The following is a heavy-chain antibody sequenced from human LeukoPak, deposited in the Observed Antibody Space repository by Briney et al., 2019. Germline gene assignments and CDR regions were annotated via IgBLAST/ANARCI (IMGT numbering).Heavy chain of an antibody. CDR1: GFTFSSYG. D-gene: IGHD3-9*01. V-gene: IGHV3-30*18. J-gene: IGHJ4*02. CDR3: AKVFDYWEYYFDY. CDR2: ISYDGSNK. Sequence: PGRSLRLSCAASGFTFSSYGMHWARQAPGKGPEWVAVISYDGSNKYYADSVKGRFTISRDNSKNTLYLQMNSLRAEDTAVYYCAKVFDYWEYYFDYWGQGTLVTVSS.